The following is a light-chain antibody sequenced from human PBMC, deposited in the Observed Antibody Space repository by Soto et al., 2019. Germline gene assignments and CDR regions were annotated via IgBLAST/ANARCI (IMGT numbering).Light chain of an antibody. V-gene: IGLV2-8*01. CDR3: SSYAGSDNLV. CDR1: SSDVGGYNY. CDR2: EVS. Sequence: QSALTQPHSASGSPGQSVTLSCTGTSSDVGGYNYVSWYQQHPGKAPKLMIYEVSKRPSGVPDRFSGSKSGNTASLTVSGLQAEDEADYYCSSYAGSDNLVFGGGTKLTVL. J-gene: IGLJ2*01.